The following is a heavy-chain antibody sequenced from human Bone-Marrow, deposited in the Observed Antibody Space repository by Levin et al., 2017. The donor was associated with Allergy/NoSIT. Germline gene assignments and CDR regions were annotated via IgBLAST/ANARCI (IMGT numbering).Heavy chain of an antibody. D-gene: IGHD3-16*01. Sequence: PGGSLRLSCAASGFTFSRSWMHWVRQVPGKGLVWVSRINSDGTSISYADSVKGRFTVSRDNVKNTLYLEMNSVRDDDTGIYYCAKEFGYYAMDVWGQGTTVTVSS. V-gene: IGHV3-74*01. CDR1: GFTFSRSW. J-gene: IGHJ6*02. CDR3: AKEFGYYAMDV. CDR2: INSDGTSI.